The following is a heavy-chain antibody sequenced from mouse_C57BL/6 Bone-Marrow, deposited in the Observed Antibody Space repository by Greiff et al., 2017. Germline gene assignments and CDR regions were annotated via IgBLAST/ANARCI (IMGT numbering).Heavy chain of an antibody. J-gene: IGHJ2*01. CDR1: GFTFSSYA. V-gene: IGHV5-9-1*02. Sequence: EVQLQESGEGLVKPGGSLKLSCAASGFTFSSYAMSWVRQTPEKRLEWVAYLSSGGAYIYYADTVKGRFTISRDNARNTLYLQMSSLKSEDTAMYYCTRGHYGSSFDYWGQGTTLTVSS. CDR2: LSSGGAYI. CDR3: TRGHYGSSFDY. D-gene: IGHD1-1*01.